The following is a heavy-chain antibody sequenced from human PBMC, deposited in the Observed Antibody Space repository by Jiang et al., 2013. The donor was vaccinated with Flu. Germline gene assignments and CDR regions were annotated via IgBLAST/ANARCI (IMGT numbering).Heavy chain of an antibody. J-gene: IGHJ4*02. Sequence: VESGAEVKKPGESLKISCKGSGYSFTSYWIGWVRQMPGKGLEWMGIIYPGDSDTRYSPSFQGQVTISADKSISTAYLQWSSLKASDTAMYYCARRRRGSGYSGYDFDYWGQGTLVTVSS. D-gene: IGHD5-12*01. CDR1: GYSFTSYW. CDR2: IYPGDSDT. CDR3: ARRRRGSGYSGYDFDY. V-gene: IGHV5-51*01.